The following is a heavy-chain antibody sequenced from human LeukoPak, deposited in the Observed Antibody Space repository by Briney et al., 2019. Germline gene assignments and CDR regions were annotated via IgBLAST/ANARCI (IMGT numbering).Heavy chain of an antibody. CDR1: GFTFSSYG. V-gene: IGHV3-30*02. J-gene: IGHJ5*02. CDR2: IPYDGSNK. CDR3: AKRGGLSSLFYP. D-gene: IGHD3-10*01. Sequence: GGSLTLSCAASGFTFSSYGMHWVRQAPGKGLEWVAFIPYDGSNKYYADSVKGRFTISRDNSKNTLYLEMNTLRAEDTAVYYCAKRGGLSSLFYPWGQGTLVTVSS.